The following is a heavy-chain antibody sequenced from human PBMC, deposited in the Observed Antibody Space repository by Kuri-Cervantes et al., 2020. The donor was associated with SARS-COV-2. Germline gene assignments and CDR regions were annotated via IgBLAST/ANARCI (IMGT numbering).Heavy chain of an antibody. V-gene: IGHV4-59*08. CDR3: ARRGDYYDSSGYYYHLQYYFYY. J-gene: IGHJ4*02. D-gene: IGHD3-22*01. Sequence: SETLSLTCTVPGGSISSHYWSWIRQPPGKGLERIGYIYYSGSTNYNPSLKSRVTISVDTSKNQFSLKLSSVTAADTAVYYCARRGDYYDSSGYYYHLQYYFYYWGQGTLVTVSS. CDR2: IYYSGST. CDR1: GGSISSHY.